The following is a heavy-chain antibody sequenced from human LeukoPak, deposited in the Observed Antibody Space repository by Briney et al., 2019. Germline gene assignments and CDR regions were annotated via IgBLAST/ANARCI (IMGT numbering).Heavy chain of an antibody. CDR3: ARGVVGATHFDY. V-gene: IGHV4-34*01. CDR1: GGSFSGYY. D-gene: IGHD1-26*01. Sequence: SETLSFTCAVYGGSFSGYYWSWIRQPPGKGLEWIGEINHSGSTNYNPSLKSRVTISVDTSKNQISLKLSSVTAADTAVYYCARGVVGATHFDYWGQGTLVTVSS. J-gene: IGHJ4*02. CDR2: INHSGST.